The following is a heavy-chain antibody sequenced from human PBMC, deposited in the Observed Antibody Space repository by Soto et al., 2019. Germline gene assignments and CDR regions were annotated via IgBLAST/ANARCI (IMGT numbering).Heavy chain of an antibody. J-gene: IGHJ6*02. CDR2: INPNSGGT. V-gene: IGHV1-2*04. Sequence: GASVKVSCKASGYTFTGYYMHWVRQAPGQGLEWMGWINPNSGGTNYAQKFQGWVTMTRDTSISTAYMELSRLRSDDTAVYYCARDSYCISTSCYPMAYSNATRSANYYGMDVWGQATTVTVSS. D-gene: IGHD2-2*01. CDR3: ARDSYCISTSCYPMAYSNATRSANYYGMDV. CDR1: GYTFTGYY.